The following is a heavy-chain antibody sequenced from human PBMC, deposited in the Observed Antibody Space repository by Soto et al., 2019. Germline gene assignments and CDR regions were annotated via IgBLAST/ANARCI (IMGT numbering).Heavy chain of an antibody. CDR3: AKDGYYCSGGSCYSTYYYYGMDV. CDR1: GFTFSSYA. CDR2: ISGSGGST. D-gene: IGHD2-15*01. V-gene: IGHV3-23*01. Sequence: EVQLLESGGGLVQPGGYLRLSCAASGFTFSSYAMSWVRQAPGKGLEWVSAISGSGGSTYYADSVKGRFTIYRDNSKNTLHLRMKSLRAEDTAVYYCAKDGYYCSGGSCYSTYYYYGMDVWGHGTTVTVSS. J-gene: IGHJ6*02.